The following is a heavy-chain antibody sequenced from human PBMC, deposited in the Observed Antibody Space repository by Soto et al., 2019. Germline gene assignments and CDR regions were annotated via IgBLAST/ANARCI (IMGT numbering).Heavy chain of an antibody. V-gene: IGHV3-23*01. J-gene: IGHJ1*01. CDR3: ARWCYLDS. Sequence: PGGSLRLSCAASGFSFGSYALSWVRQAPGKGLEWVSTISGSDGKTFYADSVKGRFSISRDTSQSTLYLQMNSLRADDTAMYYCARWCYLDSWGQGTRVTVSS. CDR1: GFSFGSYA. D-gene: IGHD2-8*02. CDR2: ISGSDGKT.